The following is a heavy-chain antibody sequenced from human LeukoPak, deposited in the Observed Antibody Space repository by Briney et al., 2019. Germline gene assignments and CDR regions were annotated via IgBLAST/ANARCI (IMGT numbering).Heavy chain of an antibody. V-gene: IGHV1-69*13. D-gene: IGHD2-2*01. CDR1: GGTFSSYA. J-gene: IGHJ4*02. CDR2: IIPILGTA. CDR3: ARPYCSSTSCSNYFDY. Sequence: SVKVSCKASGGTFSSYAISWVRQAPGQGLEWMGGIIPILGTANYAQKFQGRVTITADESTSTAYMELSSLRSEDTAVYYCARPYCSSTSCSNYFDYWGQGTLVTVPS.